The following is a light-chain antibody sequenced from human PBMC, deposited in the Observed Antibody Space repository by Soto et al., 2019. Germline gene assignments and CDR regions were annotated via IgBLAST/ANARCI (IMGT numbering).Light chain of an antibody. V-gene: IGKV3-11*01. CDR1: QSVSSY. CDR3: QQRSNWPPIT. Sequence: EIVLTQSPATLSLSPGERATLSCRASQSVSSYLAWYQKKPGQAPRLLIYDASNRATGIPARFSGSGSGTDFTLTISILEPEDFAVYYCQQRSNWPPITFGQGTRLEIK. CDR2: DAS. J-gene: IGKJ5*01.